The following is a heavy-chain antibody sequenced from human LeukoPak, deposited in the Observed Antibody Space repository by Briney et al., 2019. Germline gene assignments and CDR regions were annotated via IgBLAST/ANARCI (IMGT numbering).Heavy chain of an antibody. CDR2: ITPSGDST. CDR1: GDTFSSYY. V-gene: IGHV1-46*01. CDR3: AREGFHGRELFPTFDY. J-gene: IGHJ4*02. D-gene: IGHD3-10*01. Sequence: ASVKVSCKASGDTFSSYYMHWVRRAPGQWLEWMGIITPSGDSTNYAQKFQGRVTMTRDTSTSTVYMELSSLRSEDTAVYYCAREGFHGRELFPTFDYWGQGTLVTVSS.